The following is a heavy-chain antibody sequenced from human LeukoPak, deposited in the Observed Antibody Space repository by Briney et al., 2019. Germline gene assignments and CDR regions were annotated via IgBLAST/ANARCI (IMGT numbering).Heavy chain of an antibody. CDR2: ISSSGYNI. D-gene: IGHD3-10*01. CDR1: GFSFSNYD. V-gene: IGHV3-48*03. J-gene: IGHJ4*02. Sequence: GGSLRLSCKASGFSFSNYDMNWVRQAPGKGLEWVSDISSSGYNIHYADSVKGRFTISRDNAKNLLFLQMNSLRVEDTAVYFCAKVAKYYYGPETYYFFEQWGQGTPVTAAS. CDR3: AKVAKYYYGPETYYFFEQ.